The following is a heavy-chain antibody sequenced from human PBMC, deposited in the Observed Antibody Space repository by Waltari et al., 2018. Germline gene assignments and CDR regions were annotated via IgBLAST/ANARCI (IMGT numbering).Heavy chain of an antibody. V-gene: IGHV3-53*01. CDR1: GFTVSRNY. D-gene: IGHD3-16*01. CDR2: IYAGGST. J-gene: IGHJ3*02. CDR3: AGPAPFGGIRNAFDI. Sequence: EVQLVESGGGLIQPGGSLRLSCAVSGFTVSRNYMSWVRQAPGKGLEWVSVIYAGGSTYYADSVKGRFTISRDNSKNTLYLQMNSLRAEDTAVYYCAGPAPFGGIRNAFDIWGQGTMVTVSS.